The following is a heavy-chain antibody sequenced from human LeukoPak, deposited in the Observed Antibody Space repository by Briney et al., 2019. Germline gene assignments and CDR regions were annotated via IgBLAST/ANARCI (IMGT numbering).Heavy chain of an antibody. J-gene: IGHJ4*02. Sequence: GGSLRLSCAASGFTFSNAWMSWVRQAPGKGLEWDGRIKSKTDGGTTDYAAPVKVRFTISRDDSKNTLYLQMNSLRAEDTAVYYCAKDRTALDYGDSYYFDYWGQGTLVTVSS. CDR3: AKDRTALDYGDSYYFDY. CDR1: GFTFSNAW. CDR2: IKSKTDGGTT. D-gene: IGHD4-17*01. V-gene: IGHV3-15*01.